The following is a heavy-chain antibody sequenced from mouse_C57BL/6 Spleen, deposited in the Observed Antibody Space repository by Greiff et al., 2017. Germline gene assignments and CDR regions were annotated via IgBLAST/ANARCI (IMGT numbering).Heavy chain of an antibody. D-gene: IGHD1-1*01. CDR2: IWRGGST. Sequence: VKLVESGPGLVQPSQSLSITCTVSGFSLTSYGVHWVRQSPGKGLEWLGVIWRGGSTDYNAAFMSRLSITKDNSKSQVFFKMNSLQADDTAIYYCAKNLITTVVATDYAMDYWGQGTSVTVSS. J-gene: IGHJ4*01. V-gene: IGHV2-5*01. CDR3: AKNLITTVVATDYAMDY. CDR1: GFSLTSYG.